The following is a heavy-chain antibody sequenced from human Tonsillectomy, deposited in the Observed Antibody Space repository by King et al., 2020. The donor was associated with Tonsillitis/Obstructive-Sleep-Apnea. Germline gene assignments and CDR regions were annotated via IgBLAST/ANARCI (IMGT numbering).Heavy chain of an antibody. CDR2: ISYDGSNK. CDR3: ARDPSVLLRFGELQPNAFDI. J-gene: IGHJ3*02. CDR1: GFTFSSYA. Sequence: VQLVESGGGVVQPGRSLRLSCAASGFTFSSYAMHWVRQAPGKGLEWVAVISYDGSNKYYADSVKGRFTISRDNSKNTLYLQMNSLRAEDTAVYYCARDPSVLLRFGELQPNAFDIWGQGTMVTVSS. V-gene: IGHV3-30*04. D-gene: IGHD3-10*01.